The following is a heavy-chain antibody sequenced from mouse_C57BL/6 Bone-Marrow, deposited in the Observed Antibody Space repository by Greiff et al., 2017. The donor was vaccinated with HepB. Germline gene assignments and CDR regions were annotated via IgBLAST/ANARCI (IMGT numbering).Heavy chain of an antibody. CDR1: GYAFSSSW. CDR2: IYPGDGDT. D-gene: IGHD1-1*01. Sequence: VQLQQSGPELVKPGASVKISCKASGYAFSSSWMNWVKQRPGKGLEWIGRIYPGDGDTNYNGKFKGKATLTVDKPSSTAYMQLSSLTSEDSAVYYCARGWGSSYKGYWGQGTTLTVSS. V-gene: IGHV1-82*01. CDR3: ARGWGSSYKGY. J-gene: IGHJ2*01.